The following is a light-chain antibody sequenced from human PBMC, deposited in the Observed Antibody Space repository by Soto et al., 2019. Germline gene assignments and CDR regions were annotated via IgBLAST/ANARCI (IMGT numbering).Light chain of an antibody. V-gene: IGLV1-44*01. CDR1: SSNIGSNT. Sequence: QSVLAQPPSASGTPGQRVTISCSGSSSNIGSNTVNWYQQLPGTAPKLLIYSNSQRPSGVPDRFSGSKSGTSASLAIRGLQSEDEADYYCSAWDDSMNGYVFGNGTKVTVL. J-gene: IGLJ1*01. CDR3: SAWDDSMNGYV. CDR2: SNS.